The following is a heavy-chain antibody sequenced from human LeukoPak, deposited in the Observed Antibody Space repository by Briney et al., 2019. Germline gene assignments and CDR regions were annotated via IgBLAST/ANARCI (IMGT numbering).Heavy chain of an antibody. CDR2: IMPMFGKA. CDR3: ARDIFRAGFDY. J-gene: IGHJ4*02. D-gene: IGHD6-13*01. V-gene: IGHV1-69*05. CDR1: GGTFSSYD. Sequence: GASVKVSCKASGGTFSSYDISWVRQAPGQGLEWMGGIMPMFGKANYAQKFQGRVTMTRDTSTSTVYMELSSLRSEDTAVYYCARDIFRAGFDYWGQGTLVTVSS.